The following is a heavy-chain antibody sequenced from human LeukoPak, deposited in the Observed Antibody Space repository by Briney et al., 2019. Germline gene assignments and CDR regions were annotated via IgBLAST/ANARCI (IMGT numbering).Heavy chain of an antibody. D-gene: IGHD2-15*01. V-gene: IGHV3-21*01. CDR1: GFSVSNNY. J-gene: IGHJ5*02. CDR2: ISGSGGST. CDR3: ARDILRAGRFDP. Sequence: GSLRLSCAASGFSVSNNYMSWVRQAPGKGLEWVSAISGSGGSTYYADSVKGRFTISRDNAKNSLYLQMNSLRAEDTAVYYCARDILRAGRFDPWGQGTLVTVSS.